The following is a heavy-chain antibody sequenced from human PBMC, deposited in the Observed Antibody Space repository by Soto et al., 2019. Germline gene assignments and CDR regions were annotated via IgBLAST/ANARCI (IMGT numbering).Heavy chain of an antibody. Sequence: ASVKVSCKASGYTFPSSGISWVRQAPGQGLEWMGWISAYNGNTNYAQKLQGRVTMTTDTSTSTAYMELRSLRSDDTAVYYCARASGGYYYYYMDVWGKGTTVTVSS. CDR3: ARASGGYYYYYMDV. V-gene: IGHV1-18*01. CDR1: GYTFPSSG. J-gene: IGHJ6*03. D-gene: IGHD3-10*01. CDR2: ISAYNGNT.